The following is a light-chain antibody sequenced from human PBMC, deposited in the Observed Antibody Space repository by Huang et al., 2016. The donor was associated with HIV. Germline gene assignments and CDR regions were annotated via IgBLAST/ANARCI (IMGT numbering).Light chain of an antibody. Sequence: EIVLTQSPGILSLSPGERATLSCRASQSVSSSYLACDQQKPGQAPRLLISGASSRATGIPDRFSGSGSRTDFTLTISRLEPEDFAVYYCQQYGSSPGSFGQGTKLEIK. CDR2: GAS. CDR3: QQYGSSPGS. CDR1: QSVSSSY. J-gene: IGKJ2*03. V-gene: IGKV3-20*01.